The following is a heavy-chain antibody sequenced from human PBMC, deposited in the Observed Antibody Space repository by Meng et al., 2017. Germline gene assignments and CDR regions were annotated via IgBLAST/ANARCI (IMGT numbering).Heavy chain of an antibody. Sequence: QGPLQEWGPGQVMPSGAMSLDCAVSGGSISSSNWWRWVRQSPGKGLEWIGEIYHSGSTNYNQSLKSRVTISVDKSKNQFSLKLSSVTAADTVVYYCARWSIYCSGGSCYSFDYWGQGTLVTVSS. D-gene: IGHD2-15*01. V-gene: IGHV4-4*02. CDR1: GGSISSSNW. CDR3: ARWSIYCSGGSCYSFDY. CDR2: IYHSGST. J-gene: IGHJ4*02.